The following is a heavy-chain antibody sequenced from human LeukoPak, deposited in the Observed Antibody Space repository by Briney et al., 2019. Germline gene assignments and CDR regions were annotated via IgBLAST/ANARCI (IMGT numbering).Heavy chain of an antibody. J-gene: IGHJ4*02. CDR3: AKARDYDFWSGFDY. CDR1: GFTFDDYA. V-gene: IGHV3-9*03. CDR2: ISWNSGSI. Sequence: GGSLRLSCAASGFTFDDYAMNWVRQAPGKGLEWVSGISWNSGSIGYVDSVKGRFTISRDNAKNSLYLQMNSLRAEDMALYYCAKARDYDFWSGFDYWGQGTLVTVSS. D-gene: IGHD3-3*01.